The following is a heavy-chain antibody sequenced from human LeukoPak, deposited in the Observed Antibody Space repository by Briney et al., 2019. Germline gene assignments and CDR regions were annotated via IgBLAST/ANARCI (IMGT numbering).Heavy chain of an antibody. CDR3: ARHGSITMVRGRLRYYYMDV. CDR1: GFTFSSYA. J-gene: IGHJ6*03. CDR2: ISGSGGRT. D-gene: IGHD3-10*01. V-gene: IGHV3-23*01. Sequence: PGGSLRLSCAASGFTFSSYAMSWVRQAPGKGLEWVSAISGSGGRTHYADSVKGRFTISRDNSKTTLYLQMNSLRAEDTAVYYCARHGSITMVRGRLRYYYMDVWGKGTTVTISS.